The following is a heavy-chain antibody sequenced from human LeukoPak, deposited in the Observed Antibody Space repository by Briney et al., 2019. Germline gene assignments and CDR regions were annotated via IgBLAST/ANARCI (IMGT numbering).Heavy chain of an antibody. J-gene: IGHJ6*03. V-gene: IGHV3-15*01. CDR2: IKSKTDGGTT. CDR1: GFTFSNAW. CDR3: TTMQGDDFWSGFYYMDV. D-gene: IGHD3-3*01. Sequence: GSLRLSCAASGFTFSNAWMSWVRQAPGKGLEWVGRIKSKTDGGTTDYAAPVKGRFTISRDDSKNTLYLQMNSLKTEDTAVYYCTTMQGDDFWSGFYYMDVWGKGTTVTVSS.